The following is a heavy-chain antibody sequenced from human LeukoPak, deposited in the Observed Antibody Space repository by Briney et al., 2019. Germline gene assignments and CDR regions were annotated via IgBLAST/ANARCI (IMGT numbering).Heavy chain of an antibody. J-gene: IGHJ6*03. CDR2: ISAYNGNT. CDR1: GYTFTSYG. CDR3: ARDYDFWSGSPSYMDV. D-gene: IGHD3-3*01. Sequence: ASVKVSCKASGYTFTSYGISWVRQAPGQGLEWMGWISAYNGNTNYARKLQGRVTMTTDTSTSTAYMELRSLRSDDTAVYYCARDYDFWSGSPSYMDVWGKGTTVTVSS. V-gene: IGHV1-18*01.